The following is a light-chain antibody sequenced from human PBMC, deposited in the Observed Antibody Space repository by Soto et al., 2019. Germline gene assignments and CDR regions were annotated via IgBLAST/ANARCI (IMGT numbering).Light chain of an antibody. Sequence: DIHMTQSPSTLSASVGDRVTISFRASQNIFTYLAWYQQKPGKAPKLLIYAASTLQSGVPSRFSGSGSGTDFTLTISSLQPEDVATYYCQKYNSAPWTFGQGTKVDI. J-gene: IGKJ1*01. V-gene: IGKV1-27*01. CDR3: QKYNSAPWT. CDR1: QNIFTY. CDR2: AAS.